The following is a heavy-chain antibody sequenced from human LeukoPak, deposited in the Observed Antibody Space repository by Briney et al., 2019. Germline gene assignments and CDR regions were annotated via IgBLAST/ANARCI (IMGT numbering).Heavy chain of an antibody. Sequence: SETLSLTCTVAGDSVTSSFWNWIRQPPGKGLEWIGYIYYNGNTKYNPSLKSRVTISVDTSKNQFSLKLSSVTAADTAVYYCARDSLTGPDNWFDPWGQGTLVTLSS. D-gene: IGHD3-9*01. CDR1: GDSVTSSF. J-gene: IGHJ5*02. CDR3: ARDSLTGPDNWFDP. CDR2: IYYNGNT. V-gene: IGHV4-59*02.